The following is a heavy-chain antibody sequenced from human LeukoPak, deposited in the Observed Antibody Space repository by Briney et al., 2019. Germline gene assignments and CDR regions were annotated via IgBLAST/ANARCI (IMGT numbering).Heavy chain of an antibody. J-gene: IGHJ4*02. V-gene: IGHV3-23*01. CDR2: ISGSGGST. D-gene: IGHD6-19*01. CDR3: VGSGVQGKGTFDY. CDR1: GFTFSSYA. Sequence: GGSLRLSCAASGFTFSSYAMSWVRQAPGKGLEWVSAISGSGGSTYYADSVKGRFTISRDNSKNTLYLQVNSLRAEDTAVYYCVGSGVQGKGTFDYWGQGTLVTVSS.